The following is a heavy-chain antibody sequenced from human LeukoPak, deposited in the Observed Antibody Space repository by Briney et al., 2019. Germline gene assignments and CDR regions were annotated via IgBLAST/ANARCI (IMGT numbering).Heavy chain of an antibody. Sequence: ASVKVSCKASGYTFTSYGISWVRQAPGQGLEWMGWISAYNGNTNYAQKLQGRVTMTTDTSTSTAYMELRSLRSDDTAVYYCAREGEGRITMVRGVISYYYYGMDVWGQGTTVTVSS. CDR1: GYTFTSYG. CDR3: AREGEGRITMVRGVISYYYYGMDV. D-gene: IGHD3-10*01. CDR2: ISAYNGNT. J-gene: IGHJ6*02. V-gene: IGHV1-18*01.